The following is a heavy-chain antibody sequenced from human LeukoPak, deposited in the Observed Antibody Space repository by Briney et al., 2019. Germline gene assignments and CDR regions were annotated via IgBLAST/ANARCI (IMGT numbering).Heavy chain of an antibody. D-gene: IGHD3-10*01. CDR3: ARVEFGEYNYYFDS. J-gene: IGHJ4*02. CDR1: EFTLSYFW. Sequence: PPGGSLRLSCTTSEFTLSYFWMSWVRQAPGKGLEWVVNIKHDGSGMSYVDSVKGRFTISRDNAKDSLYLQMNSLRAEDTAIYYCARVEFGEYNYYFDSWGQGTLVTVS. CDR2: IKHDGSGM. V-gene: IGHV3-7*01.